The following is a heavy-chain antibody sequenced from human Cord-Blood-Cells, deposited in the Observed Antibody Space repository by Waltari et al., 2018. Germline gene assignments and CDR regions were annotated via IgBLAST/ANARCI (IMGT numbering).Heavy chain of an antibody. Sequence: QVQLVQSGAEVKKPGASVKVSCKASGYTFTSYAMHWVRQAPGQRLEWMGWINAGNGNTKYSQKFQGRVTITRDTSASTAYMELSSLRSEDTAVYYCARGYCSSTSCYGAFDIWAKGQWSPSLQ. CDR2: INAGNGNT. D-gene: IGHD2-2*01. CDR1: GYTFTSYA. V-gene: IGHV1-3*01. J-gene: IGHJ3*02. CDR3: ARGYCSSTSCYGAFDI.